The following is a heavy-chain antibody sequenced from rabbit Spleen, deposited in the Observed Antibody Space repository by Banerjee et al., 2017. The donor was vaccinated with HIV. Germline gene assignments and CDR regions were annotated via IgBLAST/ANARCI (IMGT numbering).Heavy chain of an antibody. V-gene: IGHV1S40*01. D-gene: IGHD2-1*01. CDR1: GFSFSYTAV. CDR3: ARGSAAMTMVITGYYLNL. Sequence: QSLEESGGDLVKPGASLTLTCIASGFSFSYTAVMCWVRQAPGKGLEWIACIYAGSSGSTYYASWAKGRFTISKTSSTTVTLQMTSLTAADTATYFCARGSAAMTMVITGYYLNLWGPGTLVTVS. J-gene: IGHJ4*01. CDR2: IYAGSSGST.